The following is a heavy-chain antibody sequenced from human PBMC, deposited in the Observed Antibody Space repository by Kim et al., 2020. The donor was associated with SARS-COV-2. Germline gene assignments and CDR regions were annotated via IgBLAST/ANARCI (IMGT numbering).Heavy chain of an antibody. V-gene: IGHV3-33*01. CDR3: ARDRYYGSGSYFDY. Sequence: GGSLRLSCAASGFTFSSYGMHWVRQAPGKGLEWVAVIWYDGSNKYYADSVKGRFTISRDNSKNTLYLQMNSLRAEDTAVYYCARDRYYGSGSYFDYWGQGNLVTVSS. CDR1: GFTFSSYG. D-gene: IGHD3-10*01. CDR2: IWYDGSNK. J-gene: IGHJ4*02.